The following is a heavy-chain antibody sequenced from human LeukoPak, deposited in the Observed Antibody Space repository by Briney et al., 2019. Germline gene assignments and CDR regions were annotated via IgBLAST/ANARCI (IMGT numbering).Heavy chain of an antibody. J-gene: IGHJ4*02. V-gene: IGHV4-34*01. CDR2: INHSGAT. Sequence: SETLSITCGAYGGTFSGYYLSWIRQPPGKRLEWIGEINHSGATNSNPSLKSRVTISVDTSNNHFSLNLHSVTAADTAVYYCARGAPSATTSCLVCLKDWGQGTLVTVSS. D-gene: IGHD2-2*01. CDR3: ARGAPSATTSCLVCLKD. CDR1: GGTFSGYY.